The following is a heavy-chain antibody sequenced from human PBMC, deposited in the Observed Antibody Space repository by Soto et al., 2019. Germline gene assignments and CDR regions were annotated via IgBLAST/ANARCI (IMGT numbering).Heavy chain of an antibody. CDR2: ISAYNGNT. CDR3: AGDELGEYYYDGSGYPGLDY. D-gene: IGHD3-22*01. V-gene: IGHV1-18*04. CDR1: GYTFTSYG. J-gene: IGHJ4*02. Sequence: QVQLVQSGAEVKKPGASVKVSCKASGYTFTSYGISWVRQAPGQGLEWMGWISAYNGNTNYAQKLRGRITMTKDTSTSTAYRELRSLRSDDTAVYHCAGDELGEYYYDGSGYPGLDYWGQGTLVTVSS.